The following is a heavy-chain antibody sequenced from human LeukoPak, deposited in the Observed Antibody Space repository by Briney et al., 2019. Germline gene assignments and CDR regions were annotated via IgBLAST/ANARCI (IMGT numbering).Heavy chain of an antibody. CDR1: GFTFSSYG. CDR3: AKDFIGYFDY. Sequence: PGRSLRLSCAASGFTFSSYGMHWVRQAPGKGLEWVAVISYDGSNKYYADSVKGRFTISRDNSKNTLYLQMNSLRAEDTAVYYCAKDFIGYFDYWGQGTLVTVSS. J-gene: IGHJ4*02. D-gene: IGHD3-10*01. CDR2: ISYDGSNK. V-gene: IGHV3-30*18.